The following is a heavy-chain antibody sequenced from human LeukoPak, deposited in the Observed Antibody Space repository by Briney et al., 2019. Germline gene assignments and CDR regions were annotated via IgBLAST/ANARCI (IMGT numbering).Heavy chain of an antibody. V-gene: IGHV4-34*01. Sequence: SETPSLTCAVYGGSFSGYYWSWIRQPPEKGLEWIGEINHSGSTNYNPSLKSRVTISVDTSKNQFSLKLSSVTAADTAVYYCAREPTPDIAVVVGAFDIWGQGTMVTVSS. J-gene: IGHJ3*02. CDR2: INHSGST. CDR1: GGSFSGYY. D-gene: IGHD2-15*01. CDR3: AREPTPDIAVVVGAFDI.